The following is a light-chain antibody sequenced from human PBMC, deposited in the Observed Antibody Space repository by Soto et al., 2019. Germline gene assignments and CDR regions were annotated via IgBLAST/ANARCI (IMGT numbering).Light chain of an antibody. CDR3: NSYTVSNTVI. CDR2: EVN. V-gene: IGLV2-14*01. Sequence: QSALTQPASVSGSPGQSITISCTGTSSDVGAYDYVSWYQHHPGKAPKVIIYEVNNRPSGVSNRFSGSKTGNTASLTISGLKAEDEADYYCNSYTVSNTVIFGGGTKLTVL. CDR1: SSDVGAYDY. J-gene: IGLJ2*01.